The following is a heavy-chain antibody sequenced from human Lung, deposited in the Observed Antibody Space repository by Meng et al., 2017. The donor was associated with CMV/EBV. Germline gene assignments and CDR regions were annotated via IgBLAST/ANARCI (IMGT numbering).Heavy chain of an antibody. CDR1: GGSISSYY. V-gene: IGHV4-59*01. CDR2: IYYSGST. J-gene: IGHJ5*02. Sequence: SETLSLXXTVSGGSISSYYWSWIRQPPGKGLEWIGYIYYSGSTNYNPSLKSRVTIPVDTSKNQFSLKLSSVTAADTAVYYCARVLGYCSSTSCYRRSHSPLDWFDPWGQGTXVTVSS. D-gene: IGHD2-2*01. CDR3: ARVLGYCSSTSCYRRSHSPLDWFDP.